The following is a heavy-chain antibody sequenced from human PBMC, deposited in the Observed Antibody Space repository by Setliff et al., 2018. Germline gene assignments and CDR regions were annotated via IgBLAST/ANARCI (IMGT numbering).Heavy chain of an antibody. CDR3: VREGVDSRSSTDYRYYMDV. Sequence: GASVKVSCKASGATFSSYGISWVRQAPGQGLEWMGGTIPMFGTTEYAQKFQGRLTIITDESTNTAFMQLSSLRSGDTAVYYCVREGVDSRSSTDYRYYMDVWGKGTTVTVSS. CDR1: GATFSSYG. D-gene: IGHD3-22*01. J-gene: IGHJ6*03. CDR2: TIPMFGTT. V-gene: IGHV1-69*05.